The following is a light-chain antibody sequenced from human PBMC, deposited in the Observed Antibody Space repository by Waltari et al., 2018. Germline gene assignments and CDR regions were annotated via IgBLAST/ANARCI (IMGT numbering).Light chain of an antibody. CDR2: SNN. J-gene: IGLJ2*01. CDR1: SSNLGATS. CDR3: ATWDSDVNAWL. Sequence: QSVLTQSHSVSATPGQTVTISCSGSSSNLGATSVTLYQHVPGAAPRLLIYSNNRRPSGVPDRFSGSKSGTSASLAISGLQSEDEAHYYCATWDSDVNAWLFGGGTKVTVL. V-gene: IGLV1-44*01.